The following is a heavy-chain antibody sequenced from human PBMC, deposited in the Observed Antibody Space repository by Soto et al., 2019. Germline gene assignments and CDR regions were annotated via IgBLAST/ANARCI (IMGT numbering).Heavy chain of an antibody. Sequence: QLQLQESGPGLVKPSETLSLTCTVSGGSISSSSYYWGWIRQPPGKGLEWIGSIYYSGSTYYNPSLKSRVTISVDTSKNQFCLKLSSVTAADTAVYYCARGRYYYDSSGYYYDYWVQGTLVTVSS. CDR2: IYYSGST. D-gene: IGHD3-22*01. CDR1: GGSISSSSYY. CDR3: ARGRYYYDSSGYYYDY. J-gene: IGHJ4*02. V-gene: IGHV4-39*01.